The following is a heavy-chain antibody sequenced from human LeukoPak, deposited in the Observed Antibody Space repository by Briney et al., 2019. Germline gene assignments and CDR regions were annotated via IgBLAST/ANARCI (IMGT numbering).Heavy chain of an antibody. V-gene: IGHV3-21*01. J-gene: IGHJ4*02. Sequence: GGSLRLSCPGSEFTFSSYSMNWVRQAPGKGQEWVSSISGRSDDIYYADSVKGRFTISRDNSKNSLYLQMKRLRAEDTALYYCARRGYHDYSGFEYWGQGTLVTVSS. CDR2: ISGRSDDI. CDR1: EFTFSSYS. D-gene: IGHD1-26*01. CDR3: ARRGYHDYSGFEY.